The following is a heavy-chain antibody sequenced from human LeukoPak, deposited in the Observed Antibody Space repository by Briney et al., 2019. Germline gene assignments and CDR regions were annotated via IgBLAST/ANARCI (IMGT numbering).Heavy chain of an antibody. CDR2: IKSKTDGGTT. Sequence: GGSLRLSCAASGFTFSNAWMSWVRQAPGKGLEWVGRIKSKTDGGTTDYAAPVKGRFTISRDDSKNTPYLQMNSLKTEDTAVYYCTQNYYGSGSYLYFFGYWGQGTLVTVSS. D-gene: IGHD3-10*01. CDR1: GFTFSNAW. V-gene: IGHV3-15*01. CDR3: TQNYYGSGSYLYFFGY. J-gene: IGHJ4*02.